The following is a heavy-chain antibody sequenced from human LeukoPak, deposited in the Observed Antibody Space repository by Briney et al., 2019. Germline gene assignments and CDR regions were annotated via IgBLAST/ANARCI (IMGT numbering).Heavy chain of an antibody. CDR1: GFTFSSYS. Sequence: GGSLRLSCAASGFTFSSYSMNWVRQAPGKGLEWVSSISSSSSYIYYADSVKGRFTISRDDAKNSLYLQMNSLRAEDTAVYYCARDYDILTGYYMSSYYYGMDVWGQGTTVTVSS. J-gene: IGHJ6*02. V-gene: IGHV3-21*01. CDR2: ISSSSSYI. D-gene: IGHD3-9*01. CDR3: ARDYDILTGYYMSSYYYGMDV.